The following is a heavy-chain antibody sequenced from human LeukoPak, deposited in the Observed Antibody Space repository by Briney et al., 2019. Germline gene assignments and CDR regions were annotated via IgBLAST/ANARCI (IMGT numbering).Heavy chain of an antibody. V-gene: IGHV1-18*01. CDR2: ISAYNGNT. CDR1: GYTFTSYG. CDR3: ARDYAAKIVVAVYDY. Sequence: ASVKVSCKASGYTFTSYGISWVRQAPGQGLEWMGWISAYNGNTNYAQKLQGRVTMTTDTSTSTAYMELRSLRSDDTAVYYCARDYAAKIVVAVYDYWGQGTLVTVSS. D-gene: IGHD3-22*01. J-gene: IGHJ4*02.